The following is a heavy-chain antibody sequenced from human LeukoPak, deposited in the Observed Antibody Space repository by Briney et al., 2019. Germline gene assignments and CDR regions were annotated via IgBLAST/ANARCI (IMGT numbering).Heavy chain of an antibody. V-gene: IGHV3-48*03. D-gene: IGHD6-19*01. CDR2: ISSSGSTI. CDR3: ARDRDSSGWYWMGGYYFDY. J-gene: IGHJ4*02. Sequence: PGGSLRLSCAASGFTFSSYEMNWVRQAQGKGLEWVSYISSSGSTIYYADSVKGRFTISRDNAKNSLYLQMNSLRAEDTAVYYCARDRDSSGWYWMGGYYFDYWGQGTLVTVSS. CDR1: GFTFSSYE.